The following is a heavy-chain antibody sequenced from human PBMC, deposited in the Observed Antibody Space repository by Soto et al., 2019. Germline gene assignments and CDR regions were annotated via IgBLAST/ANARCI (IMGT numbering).Heavy chain of an antibody. CDR2: IFYSGST. Sequence: SETLSLTCTVSGGSISNYYWSWIRQPPGKGLEWIGYIFYSGSTKYNPSLKSRATISIDTSKNQVSLKLSSVAAEDTAVYYCATLPRGHWGQGTLVTVSS. V-gene: IGHV4-59*08. CDR3: ATLPRGH. CDR1: GGSISNYY. D-gene: IGHD3-10*01. J-gene: IGHJ4*02.